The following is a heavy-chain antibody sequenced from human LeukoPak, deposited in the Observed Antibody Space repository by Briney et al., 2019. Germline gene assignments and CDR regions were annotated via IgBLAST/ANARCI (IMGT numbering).Heavy chain of an antibody. Sequence: SETLSLTCTVSGGSISSSSYYWGWIRQPPGKGLEWIGSIYYSGSTYYNPSLKSRVTISVDTSKNQFSLKLSSVTAADTAVYYCARALQTYYYDSSAAVDFFDYWGQGTLVTVSS. CDR2: IYYSGST. V-gene: IGHV4-39*01. CDR1: GGSISSSSYY. J-gene: IGHJ4*02. CDR3: ARALQTYYYDSSAAVDFFDY. D-gene: IGHD3-22*01.